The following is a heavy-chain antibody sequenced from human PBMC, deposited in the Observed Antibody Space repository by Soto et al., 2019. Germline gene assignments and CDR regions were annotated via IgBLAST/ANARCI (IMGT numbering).Heavy chain of an antibody. CDR1: GGTFSSYT. Sequence: SVKVSCKASGGTFSSYTISWVRQAPGQGLEWMGRIIPILGIANYAQKFQGRVTITADKSTSTAHMELSSLRSEDTAVYYCARGYCSGGSCYTEPEPDALDIWGQGTMVTVSS. CDR2: IIPILGIA. J-gene: IGHJ3*02. CDR3: ARGYCSGGSCYTEPEPDALDI. D-gene: IGHD2-15*01. V-gene: IGHV1-69*02.